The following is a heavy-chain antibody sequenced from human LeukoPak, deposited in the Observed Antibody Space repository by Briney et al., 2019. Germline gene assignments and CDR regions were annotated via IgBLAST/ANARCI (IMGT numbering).Heavy chain of an antibody. CDR1: GGSISSYY. CDR2: IYYSGST. D-gene: IGHD6-13*01. CDR3: ARVAAAAGEYDY. V-gene: IGHV4-59*08. J-gene: IGHJ4*02. Sequence: SETLSLTRTVSGGSISSYYWSWIRQPPGKGLEWIGYIYYSGSTNYNPSLKSRVTISVDTSKNQFSLKLSSVTAADTAVYYCARVAAAAGEYDYWGQGTLVTVSS.